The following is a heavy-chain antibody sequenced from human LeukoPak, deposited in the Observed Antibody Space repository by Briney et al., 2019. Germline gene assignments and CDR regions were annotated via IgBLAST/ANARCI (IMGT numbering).Heavy chain of an antibody. D-gene: IGHD6-19*01. CDR2: ISAYNGNT. CDR1: GYTFTSYA. Sequence: ASVKVSCKASGYTFTSYAMNWVRQAPGQGLEWMGWISAYNGNTNYAQKLQGRVTMTTDTSTSTAYMELRSLRSDDTAVYYCARGTSSGRYWSYFDYWGQGTLVTVSS. V-gene: IGHV1-18*01. CDR3: ARGTSSGRYWSYFDY. J-gene: IGHJ4*02.